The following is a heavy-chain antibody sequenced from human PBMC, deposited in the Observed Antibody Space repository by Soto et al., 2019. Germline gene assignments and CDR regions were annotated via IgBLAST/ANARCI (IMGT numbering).Heavy chain of an antibody. Sequence: EVQLLESGGGLVQPGGSLRLSCTASGFTFSNYAMSWVRQAPGKGLEWVSAITRTDSTYYADSVKGRFTISRDNSRNTLYLPMNSLGAEDAALYYCAKALVGEVGATDYWGQGTLVTVSS. CDR2: ITRTDST. CDR3: AKALVGEVGATDY. J-gene: IGHJ4*02. CDR1: GFTFSNYA. D-gene: IGHD1-26*01. V-gene: IGHV3-23*01.